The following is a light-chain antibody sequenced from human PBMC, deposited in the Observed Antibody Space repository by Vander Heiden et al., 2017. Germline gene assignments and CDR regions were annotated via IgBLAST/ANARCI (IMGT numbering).Light chain of an antibody. Sequence: QSALTQPPSASGSPGLSVTISCTGTSGDVGGYNYVSWYQQHPGKAPKLMIYEVNERPSGVPYRFSGSKSGNTASLTVSGLQAEDEGDYYCSSYAGGNYVVFGGGTKLTVL. CDR1: SGDVGGYNY. J-gene: IGLJ3*02. V-gene: IGLV2-8*01. CDR2: EVN. CDR3: SSYAGGNYVV.